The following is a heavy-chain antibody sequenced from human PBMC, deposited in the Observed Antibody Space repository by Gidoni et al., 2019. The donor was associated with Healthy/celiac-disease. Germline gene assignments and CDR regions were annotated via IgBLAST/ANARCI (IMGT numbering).Heavy chain of an antibody. J-gene: IGHJ4*02. D-gene: IGHD3-22*01. Sequence: EVQLVESGGVVVQPGGSLRLSCAASGFNFDDYAMHWVRQAPGKGLEWVSLISWDGGSTYYADSVKGRFTISRDNSKNSLYLQMNSLRAEDTALYYCAKDMSGGYYDSSALDYWGQGTLVTVSS. CDR3: AKDMSGGYYDSSALDY. CDR1: GFNFDDYA. CDR2: ISWDGGST. V-gene: IGHV3-43D*04.